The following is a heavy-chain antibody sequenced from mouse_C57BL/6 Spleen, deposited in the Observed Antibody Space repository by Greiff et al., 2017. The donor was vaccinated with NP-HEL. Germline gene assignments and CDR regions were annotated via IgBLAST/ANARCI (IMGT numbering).Heavy chain of an antibody. J-gene: IGHJ4*01. D-gene: IGHD1-1*01. V-gene: IGHV5-6*01. CDR2: ISSGGSYT. CDR3: ARHEYYYGSSPLAMVY. CDR1: GFTFSSYG. Sequence: EVKLMESGGDLVKPGGSLKLSCAASGFTFSSYGMSWVRQTPDKRLEWVATISSGGSYTYYPDSVKGRFTISRDNAKNTLYLQMSSLKSEDTAMYYCARHEYYYGSSPLAMVYWGQGTSVTVSS.